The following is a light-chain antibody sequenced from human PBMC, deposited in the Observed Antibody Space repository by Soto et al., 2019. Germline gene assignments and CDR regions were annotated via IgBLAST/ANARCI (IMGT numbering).Light chain of an antibody. CDR3: QHYGSSRT. Sequence: EIVLTQSPGTLSLSPGERATLSCRASQSISSTYLAWYQQKPGQAPRLLIYDASNRATGIPDRFSRSGSGTDFTLTISRLEPEDFAVYYCQHYGSSRTFGQGTKVDIK. CDR2: DAS. V-gene: IGKV3-20*01. J-gene: IGKJ1*01. CDR1: QSISSTY.